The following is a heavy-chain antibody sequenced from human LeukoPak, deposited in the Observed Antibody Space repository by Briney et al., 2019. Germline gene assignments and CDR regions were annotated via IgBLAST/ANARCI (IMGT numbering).Heavy chain of an antibody. CDR1: GGSISSSNW. J-gene: IGHJ4*02. V-gene: IGHV4-4*02. CDR3: ARYGNGYNFNY. Sequence: SETLSLTCAVSGGSISSSNWWSWVRQPPGKGLEWIGEIYHSGSTNYNPSLKSRVTISVDKSKNQFSLRLTSVTAADTAVYYCARYGNGYNFNYWGQGTLVTVSS. CDR2: IYHSGST. D-gene: IGHD5-24*01.